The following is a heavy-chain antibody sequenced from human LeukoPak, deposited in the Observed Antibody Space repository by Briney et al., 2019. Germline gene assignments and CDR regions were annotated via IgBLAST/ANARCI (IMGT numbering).Heavy chain of an antibody. D-gene: IGHD2-15*01. V-gene: IGHV3-23*01. CDR2: ISGSGGST. CDR1: GITFDNYA. CDR3: AKDSAPDLGYCSGGSCYYYYYYGMDV. J-gene: IGHJ6*02. Sequence: GRSLRLSCVVSGITFDNYAMHWVRRAPGKGLEWVSAISGSGGSTYYADSVKGRFTISRDNSKNTLYLQMNSLRAEDTAVYYCAKDSAPDLGYCSGGSCYYYYYYGMDVWGQGTTVTVSS.